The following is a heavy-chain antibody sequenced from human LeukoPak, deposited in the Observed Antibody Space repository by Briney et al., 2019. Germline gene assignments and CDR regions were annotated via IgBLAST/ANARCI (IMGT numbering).Heavy chain of an antibody. D-gene: IGHD3-9*01. J-gene: IGHJ4*02. CDR3: AKGSIDWYYFDY. CDR1: GFSFSTYG. V-gene: IGHV3-30*18. CDR2: ISSDGSHK. Sequence: GGSLRLACAASGFSFSTYGMHWVRQAPGKGLEWVAVISSDGSHKYWADSVKGRFTISRDNSKNTVYLQMNSLRAEDTAVYYCAKGSIDWYYFDYWGQGTLVTVSS.